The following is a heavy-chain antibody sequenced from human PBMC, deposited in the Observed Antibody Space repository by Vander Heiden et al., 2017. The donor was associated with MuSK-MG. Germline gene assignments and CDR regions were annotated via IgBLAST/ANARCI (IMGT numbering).Heavy chain of an antibody. V-gene: IGHV4-39*07. CDR1: GDSIRRRSYS. Sequence: QLQLQESGPGLVKPSETLSLTCTVSGDSIRRRSYSWGWIRQPPGKGLEWIGTIYNSGTTSYSPSLKSRVSISVDTSKNQFSLILNSVTAADTAMYYCARDRGYYGMDVWGQGTTVTVSS. CDR3: ARDRGYYGMDV. CDR2: IYNSGTT. J-gene: IGHJ6*02.